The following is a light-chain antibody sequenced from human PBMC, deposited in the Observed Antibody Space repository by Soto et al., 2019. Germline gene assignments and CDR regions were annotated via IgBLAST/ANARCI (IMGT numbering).Light chain of an antibody. CDR3: SSYTSGSTLYV. CDR2: ASS. J-gene: IGLJ1*01. Sequence: QSVLTQPAYVSGSPGQSITISCTGTSSDVGSYNYVSWYQHHPGKAPRLMIYASSNRPSGVSHRFSGSRSGNTASLTISGLQAEDEADYYCSSYTSGSTLYVFGTGTKVTVL. CDR1: SSDVGSYNY. V-gene: IGLV2-14*01.